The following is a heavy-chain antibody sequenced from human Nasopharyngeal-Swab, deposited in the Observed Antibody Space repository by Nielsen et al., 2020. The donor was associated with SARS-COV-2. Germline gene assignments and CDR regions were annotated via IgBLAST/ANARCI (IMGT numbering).Heavy chain of an antibody. V-gene: IGHV3-30*03. J-gene: IGHJ4*02. CDR2: ISYDGSSS. D-gene: IGHD1-26*01. Sequence: GESLKISCAASGFTFSSYWMHWVRQAPGKGLEWVAVISYDGSSSYYADSVKGRFIISRDNSKNTLYLRMNSLRAEDTAVYYCARGNGSYYLYIWDNWGQGTLVTVSS. CDR3: ARGNGSYYLYIWDN. CDR1: GFTFSSYW.